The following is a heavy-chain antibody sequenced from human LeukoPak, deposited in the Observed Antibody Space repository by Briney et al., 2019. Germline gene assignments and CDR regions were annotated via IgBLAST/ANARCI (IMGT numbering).Heavy chain of an antibody. CDR2: IYYSGST. CDR3: AKMGRGFFYYGMDV. D-gene: IGHD3-10*01. V-gene: IGHV4-39*07. CDR1: GGSINSYY. Sequence: NPSETLCLTCTVSGGSINSYYWSWIRQPPGKELERIGSIYYSGSTYYNPSLESRVTISVDTSENQFSLKLSSVTDADTAVYYCAKMGRGFFYYGMDVWGQGTTVTVSS. J-gene: IGHJ6*02.